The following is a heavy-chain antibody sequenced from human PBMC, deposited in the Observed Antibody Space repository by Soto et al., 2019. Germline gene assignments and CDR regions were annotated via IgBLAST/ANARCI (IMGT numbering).Heavy chain of an antibody. Sequence: QVQLQESGPGLVKPSETLSLTCSVSGGSIISHYWSWIRQPPGKGLEWIGYIHYTGSTDYNPSLKSRLTISVDTSKNQFSLKLRSVTAADTAVYYCARGGWSLDYWGQGTLVTVSS. CDR1: GGSIISHY. V-gene: IGHV4-59*11. CDR3: ARGGWSLDY. CDR2: IHYTGST. J-gene: IGHJ4*02. D-gene: IGHD2-15*01.